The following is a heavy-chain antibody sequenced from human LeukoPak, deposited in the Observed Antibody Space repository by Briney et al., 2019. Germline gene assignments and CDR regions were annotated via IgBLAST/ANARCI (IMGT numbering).Heavy chain of an antibody. CDR3: ARALYGGNSDARWFDP. D-gene: IGHD4-23*01. CDR1: GGSISSSNW. CDR2: IYHSGST. V-gene: IGHV4-4*02. Sequence: SGTLSLTCAVSGGSISSSNWWSWVRQPPGKGLEWIGEIYHSGSTNYNPSLKSRVTISVDKSKNQFSLKLSSVTAADTAVYYCARALYGGNSDARWFDPWGQGTLVTVSS. J-gene: IGHJ5*02.